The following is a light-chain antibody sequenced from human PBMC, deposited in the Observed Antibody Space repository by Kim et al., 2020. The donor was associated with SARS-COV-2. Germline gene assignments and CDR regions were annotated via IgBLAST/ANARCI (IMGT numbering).Light chain of an antibody. J-gene: IGLJ2*01. Sequence: SSELTQDPAVSVALGQTARITCQGDSLRRSYASWYQQRPGQAPTLIFYGKNNRTSGIPSRFSGSTSGDTASLTIAVAQAEDEADYYCASRDNNNNHPFGGGTQLTVL. CDR2: GKN. V-gene: IGLV3-19*01. CDR3: ASRDNNNNHP. CDR1: SLRRSY.